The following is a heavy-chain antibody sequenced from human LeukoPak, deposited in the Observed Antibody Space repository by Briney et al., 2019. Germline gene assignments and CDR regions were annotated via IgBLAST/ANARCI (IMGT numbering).Heavy chain of an antibody. J-gene: IGHJ5*02. D-gene: IGHD3/OR15-3a*01. CDR1: GGSISSSSYY. CDR3: ARQEIGLRSFDP. Sequence: SETLSLTCTVSGGSISSSSYYWGWIRQPPGKGLEWIANIYYSGSAYYNPSLKSRVTISVDTSKNQFSLNLSSVTAADTAVYYCARQEIGLRSFDPWGQGTLVTVSS. CDR2: IYYSGSA. V-gene: IGHV4-39*01.